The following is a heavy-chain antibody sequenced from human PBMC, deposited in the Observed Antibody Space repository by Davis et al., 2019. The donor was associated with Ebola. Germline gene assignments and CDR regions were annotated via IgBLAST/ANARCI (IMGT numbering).Heavy chain of an antibody. Sequence: AASVKVSCKASVYTFTGYYMHWVRQAPGQGLEWMGWINPNSGNTNYAQKFQGRVTMTRDTSITTAYMELSRLRSDDTAVYYCARDGSTSDQKSGELDYWGQGPLVTVSS. V-gene: IGHV1-2*02. D-gene: IGHD7-27*01. CDR2: INPNSGNT. J-gene: IGHJ4*02. CDR3: ARDGSTSDQKSGELDY. CDR1: VYTFTGYY.